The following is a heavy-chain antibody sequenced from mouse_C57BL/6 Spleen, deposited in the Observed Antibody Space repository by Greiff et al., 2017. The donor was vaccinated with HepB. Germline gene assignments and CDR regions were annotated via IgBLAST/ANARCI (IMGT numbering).Heavy chain of an antibody. Sequence: QVQLQQSGAELVRPGTSVKMSCKASGYTFTNYWIGWAKQRPGHGLEWIGDIYPGGGYTNYNEKFKGKATLTADKSSSTAYMQFSSLTSEDSAIYYCARSYGNYRWYFDVWGTGTTVTVSS. CDR1: GYTFTNYW. CDR2: IYPGGGYT. V-gene: IGHV1-63*01. J-gene: IGHJ1*03. D-gene: IGHD2-1*01. CDR3: ARSYGNYRWYFDV.